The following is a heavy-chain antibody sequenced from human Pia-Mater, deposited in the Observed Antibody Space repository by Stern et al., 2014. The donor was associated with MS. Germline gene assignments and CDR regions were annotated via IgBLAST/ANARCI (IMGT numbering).Heavy chain of an antibody. Sequence: VQLVQSGAEVKKPGASVKVSCKASGYTFTSFGIHWVRQAPGQRLEWLGWIDGGADVYTKNSQRIKDILSLPRATTANIAYMELSSLRSEDTAVYFCARGSSTLFDYWGQGTLVSVSS. V-gene: IGHV1-3*01. CDR1: GYTFTSFG. CDR3: ARGSSTLFDY. J-gene: IGHJ4*02. CDR2: IDGGADVYT. D-gene: IGHD2-2*01.